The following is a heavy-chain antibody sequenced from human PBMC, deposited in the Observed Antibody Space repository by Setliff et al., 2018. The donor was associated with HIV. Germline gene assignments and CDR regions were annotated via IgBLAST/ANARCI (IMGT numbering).Heavy chain of an antibody. D-gene: IGHD1-26*01. CDR2: INPSGGRT. J-gene: IGHJ4*02. V-gene: IGHV1-46*01. Sequence: EASVKVSCKASGYTFTNYYIHWVRQAPGQGLEWMGLINPSGGRTSYAQKFQGRLTMTRDTSRSTVYMELSSLRSEDTGVYYCTNWGSGSLSDYWGQGTLVTVSS. CDR3: TNWGSGSLSDY. CDR1: GYTFTNYY.